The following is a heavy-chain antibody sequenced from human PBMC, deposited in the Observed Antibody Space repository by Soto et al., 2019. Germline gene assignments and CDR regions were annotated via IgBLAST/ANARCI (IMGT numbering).Heavy chain of an antibody. CDR2: IYYSGTT. V-gene: IGHV4-39*02. CDR3: ARRIYGSGSSFDY. D-gene: IGHD3-10*01. CDR1: GDSITSNSYF. J-gene: IGHJ4*02. Sequence: PSETLSLTCTVSGDSITSNSYFWAWIRQPPGKGLEWIGFIYYSGTTYYNPSLKSRVTISIDASHFSLRLSSVTAADTAVYYCARRIYGSGSSFDYWGQGIMVTVSS.